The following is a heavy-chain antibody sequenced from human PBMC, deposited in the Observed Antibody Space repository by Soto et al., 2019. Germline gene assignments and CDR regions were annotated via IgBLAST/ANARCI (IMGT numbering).Heavy chain of an antibody. J-gene: IGHJ5*02. CDR1: GGSISSGGYY. CDR2: IYYSGGT. V-gene: IGHV4-31*03. CDR3: AREEGGGYDHRWFDP. Sequence: QVQLQESGPGLVKPSQTLSLTCTVSGGSISSGGYYWSWIRQHPGKGLEWIGYIYYSGGTYYNPSLKSRVTIAVDTSKNKFSLKLSSVTAADTAVYYCAREEGGGYDHRWFDPWGQGTLVTVSS. D-gene: IGHD5-12*01.